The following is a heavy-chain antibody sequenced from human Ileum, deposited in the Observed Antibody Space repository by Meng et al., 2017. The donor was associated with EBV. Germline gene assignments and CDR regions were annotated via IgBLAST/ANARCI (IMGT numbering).Heavy chain of an antibody. J-gene: IGHJ4*02. CDR1: GFTFSGYG. Sequence: QAGLVESGGGVVQTGRSLRLSCAASGFTFSGYGMHWVRQAPGKGLEWVAIVSYDGSRQDYTDSVKGRFTISRDNSKNTLYLQMNSLRADDTAIYYCAKVATGGYYFDSWGQGTLVTVSS. D-gene: IGHD4-17*01. CDR3: AKVATGGYYFDS. CDR2: VSYDGSRQ. V-gene: IGHV3-30*18.